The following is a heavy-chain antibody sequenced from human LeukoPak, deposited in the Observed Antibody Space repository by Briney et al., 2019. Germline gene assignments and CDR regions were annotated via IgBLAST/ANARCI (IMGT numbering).Heavy chain of an antibody. Sequence: SETLSLTCTVSGGSISSGDYYWSWIRQPPGKGLEWIGYIYYSGITYYNLSLRSRFTISVDTSKNQFSLKLSSVTAADTAVYYCATNSSGDSSGYDYWGQGILVTVSS. CDR3: ATNSSGDSSGYDY. CDR2: IYYSGIT. D-gene: IGHD3-22*01. V-gene: IGHV4-30-4*08. J-gene: IGHJ4*02. CDR1: GGSISSGDYY.